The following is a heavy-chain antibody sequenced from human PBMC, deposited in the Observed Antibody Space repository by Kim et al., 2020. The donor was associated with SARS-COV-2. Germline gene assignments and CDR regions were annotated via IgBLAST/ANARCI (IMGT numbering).Heavy chain of an antibody. CDR3: ARDTTYDFWSGYHPSWDY. D-gene: IGHD3-3*01. J-gene: IGHJ4*02. CDR2: ISSSSSTI. V-gene: IGHV3-48*02. Sequence: GGSLRLSCAASGFTISSYSMNWVRQAPGKGLEWVSYISSSSSTIYYADSVKGRFTISRDNAKNSLYLQMNSLRDEDTAVYYCARDTTYDFWSGYHPSWDYWGQGTLVTVSS. CDR1: GFTISSYS.